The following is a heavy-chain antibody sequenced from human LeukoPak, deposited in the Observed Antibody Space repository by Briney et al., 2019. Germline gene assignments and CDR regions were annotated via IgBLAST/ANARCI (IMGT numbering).Heavy chain of an antibody. Sequence: SETLSLTCTVSGGSISSYYWSWIRQPPGKGLEWIGYIYYSGSTNYNPSLKSRVTISVDTSKNQFSLKLSSVTAADTAVYYCARDRSSFDAFDIWGQGTMVTVSS. V-gene: IGHV4-59*01. CDR3: ARDRSSFDAFDI. CDR1: GGSISSYY. D-gene: IGHD3-3*01. CDR2: IYYSGST. J-gene: IGHJ3*02.